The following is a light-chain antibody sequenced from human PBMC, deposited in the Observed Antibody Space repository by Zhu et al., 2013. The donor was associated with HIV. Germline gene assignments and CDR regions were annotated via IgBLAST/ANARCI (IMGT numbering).Light chain of an antibody. CDR3: QQRNNWPPT. CDR1: QSVSSSH. V-gene: IGKV3D-20*02. Sequence: EIVLTQSPGTLSLSPGERATLSCRASQSVSSSHLAWYQQKPGQAPRLLIHGASSRATGIPDRFSGSGSGTDFTLIISRLEPEDFALYYCQQRNNWPPTFGPRDRRVDVK. CDR2: GAS. J-gene: IGKJ3*01.